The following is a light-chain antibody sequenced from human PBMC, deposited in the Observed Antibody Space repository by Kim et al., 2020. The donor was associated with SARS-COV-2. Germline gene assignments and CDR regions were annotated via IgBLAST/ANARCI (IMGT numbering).Light chain of an antibody. CDR1: ESVPSDY. CDR3: QQYGRSPIT. Sequence: APGESTTLSCRSTESVPSDYLAWYQQKPGQAPRLLIYGASRRSTGIPDRFSGGGSETDFTLTITRLEPEDFAVYYCQQYGRSPITFGQGTRLEIK. CDR2: GAS. J-gene: IGKJ5*01. V-gene: IGKV3-20*01.